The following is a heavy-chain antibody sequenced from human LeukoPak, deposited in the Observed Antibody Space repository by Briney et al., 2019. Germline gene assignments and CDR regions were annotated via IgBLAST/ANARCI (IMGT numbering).Heavy chain of an antibody. Sequence: PGGSLRLSCVDSGFTFTNAWMSWIRQPPGKGLEWIGEINHSGSTNYNPSLKSRVTISVDTSKNQFSLKLTSVTAADTAVYYCASRDCSSTSCHEGYNWFDPWGQGILVSVSS. CDR3: ASRDCSSTSCHEGYNWFDP. CDR2: INHSGST. V-gene: IGHV4-34*08. D-gene: IGHD2-2*01. CDR1: GFTFTNAW. J-gene: IGHJ5*02.